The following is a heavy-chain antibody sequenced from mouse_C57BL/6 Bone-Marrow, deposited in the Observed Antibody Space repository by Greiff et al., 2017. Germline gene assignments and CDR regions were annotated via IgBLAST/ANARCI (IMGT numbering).Heavy chain of an antibody. J-gene: IGHJ3*01. V-gene: IGHV1-9*01. CDR3: ARPDYYYGSSRFAY. CDR2: ILPGSGST. CDR1: GYTFTGYW. Sequence: QVQLQQSGAELMQPGASVTLSCKATGYTFTGYWIEWVKPRPGPGLGWIGEILPGSGSTNYNEKFKGKATFTADTSSNTAYMQLSSLTTEDSAIYYCARPDYYYGSSRFAYWGQGTLVTGSA. D-gene: IGHD1-1*01.